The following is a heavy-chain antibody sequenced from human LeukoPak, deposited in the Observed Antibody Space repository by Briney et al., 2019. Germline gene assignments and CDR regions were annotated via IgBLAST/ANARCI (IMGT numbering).Heavy chain of an antibody. V-gene: IGHV4-39*07. D-gene: IGHD4-23*01. Sequence: SETLSLTCTVSGGSISSGGYYWSWIRQPPGKGLEWIGEINHSGSTNYNPSLKSRVTISVDTSKNQFSLKLSSVTAADTAVYYCARGPRYGGNSGLDYWGQGTLVTVSS. J-gene: IGHJ4*02. CDR1: GGSISSGGYY. CDR3: ARGPRYGGNSGLDY. CDR2: INHSGST.